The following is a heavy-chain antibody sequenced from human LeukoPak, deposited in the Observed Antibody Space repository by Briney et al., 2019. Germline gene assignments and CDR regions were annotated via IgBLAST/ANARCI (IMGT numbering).Heavy chain of an antibody. V-gene: IGHV1-69*05. CDR3: AISPYFGVVTLDY. CDR1: GGTFSSYA. CDR2: IIPIFGTA. J-gene: IGHJ4*02. Sequence: SVKVSCKASGGTFSSYAISWVRQAPGQGLEWMGRIIPIFGTANYAQKFQGRVTITTDESTSTAYMELSSLRSEDTAVYYCAISPYFGVVTLDYWGQGTLVTVSS. D-gene: IGHD3-3*01.